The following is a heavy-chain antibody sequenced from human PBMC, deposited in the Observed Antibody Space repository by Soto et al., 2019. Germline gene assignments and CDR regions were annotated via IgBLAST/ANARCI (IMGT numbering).Heavy chain of an antibody. V-gene: IGHV4-39*01. D-gene: IGHD3-22*01. CDR3: ARTFTTFIGVAFDH. J-gene: IGHJ4*02. Sequence: PSETLSLTCTVSGGSISNSNYYWGWIRQSPGKGLEWIGNFYYSGTTCYNPSLESRVTISGDTSKNQFSLKLNSVTAADTAVYYCARTFTTFIGVAFDHWGQGTLVTVSS. CDR2: FYYSGTT. CDR1: GGSISNSNYY.